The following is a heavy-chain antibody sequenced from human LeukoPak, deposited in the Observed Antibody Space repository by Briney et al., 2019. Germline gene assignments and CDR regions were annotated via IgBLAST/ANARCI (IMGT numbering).Heavy chain of an antibody. CDR1: GYTFTGYY. D-gene: IGHD4-17*01. CDR3: ARFTVTTPYYFGY. J-gene: IGHJ4*02. V-gene: IGHV7-4-1*02. Sequence: ASVKVSCKASGYTFTGYYMHWVRQAPGQGLDWMGWINTNTGNPTYAQGFTGRFVFSLDTSVSTAYLQISSLKAEDTAVYYCARFTVTTPYYFGYWGQGTLVTVSS. CDR2: INTNTGNP.